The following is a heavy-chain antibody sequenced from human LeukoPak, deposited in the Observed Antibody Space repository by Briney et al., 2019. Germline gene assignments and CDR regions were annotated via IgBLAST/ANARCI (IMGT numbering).Heavy chain of an antibody. V-gene: IGHV3-64D*06. J-gene: IGHJ4*02. CDR1: GFTFAIYA. Sequence: QPGGPLRLSCAASGFTFAIYAMHWVRQAPGKGPEYVSSISGNGGSTYYADSVNGRFTISRDNSKNQVYLQMSSLRDDETAFYYCVKGCLYSGDYYGHWGQGPLVSVSS. D-gene: IGHD1-26*01. CDR2: ISGNGGST. CDR3: VKGCLYSGDYYGH.